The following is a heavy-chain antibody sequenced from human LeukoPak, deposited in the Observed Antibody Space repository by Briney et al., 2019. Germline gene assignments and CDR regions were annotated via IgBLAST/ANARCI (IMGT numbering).Heavy chain of an antibody. Sequence: GESLKISCKGSVYSFTSYWISWVRQMPGKGLEWMGRIDPSDSYTNYSPSFQGHVTISADKSISTAYLQWSSLKASDTAMYYCARRVSSSGWFDPWGQGTLVTVSS. D-gene: IGHD6-6*01. CDR1: VYSFTSYW. CDR3: ARRVSSSGWFDP. J-gene: IGHJ5*02. V-gene: IGHV5-10-1*01. CDR2: IDPSDSYT.